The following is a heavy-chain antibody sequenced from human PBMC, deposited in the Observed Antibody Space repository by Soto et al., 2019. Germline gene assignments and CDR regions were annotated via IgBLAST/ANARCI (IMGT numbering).Heavy chain of an antibody. Sequence: QAGGSLRLSCTTSGFTFGDYALSWVRQAPGKGLEWVGFIRRNAYGGTTDYAASVKGGFTISRDDSKSIAYLQMNSLRTEDTALYYCTRASSLDFDFWGQGTLVTVSS. J-gene: IGHJ4*02. CDR1: GFTFGDYA. CDR3: TRASSLDFDF. V-gene: IGHV3-49*04. D-gene: IGHD3-16*01. CDR2: IRRNAYGGTT.